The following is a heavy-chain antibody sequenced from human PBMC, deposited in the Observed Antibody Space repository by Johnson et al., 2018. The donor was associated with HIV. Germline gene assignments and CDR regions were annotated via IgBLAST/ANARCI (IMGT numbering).Heavy chain of an antibody. J-gene: IGHJ3*02. D-gene: IGHD5-18*01. CDR3: AKDMGVDTAMNPWAFVI. CDR2: IRYDGSNK. Sequence: QVQLVESGGGVVQPGGSLRLSCAASGFTFSSYGMHWVRQAPGKGLEWVAFIRYDGSNKYYADSVKGRFTISRDNSKNTLYLQMNSLRAEDTAVYYCAKDMGVDTAMNPWAFVIGGQGKLVTVSS. CDR1: GFTFSSYG. V-gene: IGHV3-30*02.